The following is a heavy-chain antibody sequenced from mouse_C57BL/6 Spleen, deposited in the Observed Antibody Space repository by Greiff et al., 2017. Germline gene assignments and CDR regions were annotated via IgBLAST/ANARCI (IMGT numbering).Heavy chain of an antibody. D-gene: IGHD2-5*01. V-gene: IGHV2-3*01. CDR1: GFSLTSYG. Sequence: VQLQQSGPGLVAPSPSLSISCTVSGFSLTSYGVSWVRQPPGKGLEWLGVIWGAGSTNNHSALISRLSISKDNSKSQVVLKLNSLQTDDTATYYCAKQRTYYSNSWFAYWGQGTLVTVSA. CDR2: IWGAGST. CDR3: AKQRTYYSNSWFAY. J-gene: IGHJ3*01.